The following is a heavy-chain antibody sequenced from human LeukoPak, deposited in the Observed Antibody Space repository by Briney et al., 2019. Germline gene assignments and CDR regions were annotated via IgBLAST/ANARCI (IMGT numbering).Heavy chain of an antibody. CDR3: ARHSGGTYYVSLDP. V-gene: IGHV4-59*01. J-gene: IGHJ5*02. CDR2: IYYSGST. Sequence: SETLSLTCTVSGGSISSYYWSWIRQPPGKGLEWIGYIYYSGSTNYNPSLKSRVTLSVDTSKNQFSLKLSSVTAADTAVYYCARHSGGTYYVSLDPWGQGTLVTVSS. D-gene: IGHD1-26*01. CDR1: GGSISSYY.